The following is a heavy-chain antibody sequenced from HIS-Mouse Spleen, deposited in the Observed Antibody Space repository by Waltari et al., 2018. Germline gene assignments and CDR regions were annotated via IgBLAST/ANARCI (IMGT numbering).Heavy chain of an antibody. CDR3: ARLTGVYYFDY. J-gene: IGHJ4*02. V-gene: IGHV4-59*01. Sequence: QVQLQESGPGLVKPSETLSLPCTVPGGSISSYYWSWIRQPPGKGLEWIGYIYYSGSTNYNPSLKSRVTISVDTSKNQFSLKLSSVTAADTAVYYCARLTGVYYFDYWGQGTLVTVSS. D-gene: IGHD7-27*01. CDR1: GGSISSYY. CDR2: IYYSGST.